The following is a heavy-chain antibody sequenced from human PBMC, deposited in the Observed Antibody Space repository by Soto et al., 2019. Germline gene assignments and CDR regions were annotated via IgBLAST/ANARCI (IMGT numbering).Heavy chain of an antibody. CDR3: ARIRHSSSWFDAFDI. Sequence: SGPTLVNPTQTLTLTCTFSGFSLSTSGMCVSWIRQPPGKALEWLALIDWDDDKYYSTSLKTRLTISKDTSKNQVVLTMTNMDPVDTATYYCARIRHSSSWFDAFDIWGQGTMVTVSS. V-gene: IGHV2-70*01. CDR1: GFSLSTSGMC. J-gene: IGHJ3*02. D-gene: IGHD6-13*01. CDR2: IDWDDDK.